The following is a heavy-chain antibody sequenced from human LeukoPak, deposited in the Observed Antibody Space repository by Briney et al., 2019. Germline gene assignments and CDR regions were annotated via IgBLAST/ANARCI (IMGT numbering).Heavy chain of an antibody. CDR3: AREGDPQTGDYGDNWFDP. V-gene: IGHV1-69*04. CDR1: GYTFTSYG. J-gene: IGHJ5*02. D-gene: IGHD4-17*01. CDR2: IIPILGIA. Sequence: GASVKVSCKASGYTFTSYGISWVRQAPGQGLEWMGRIIPILGIANYAQKFQGRVTITADKSTSTAYMELSSLRSEDTAVYYCAREGDPQTGDYGDNWFDPWGQGTLVTVSS.